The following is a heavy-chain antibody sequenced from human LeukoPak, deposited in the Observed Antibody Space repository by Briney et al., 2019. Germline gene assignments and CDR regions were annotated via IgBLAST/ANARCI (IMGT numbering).Heavy chain of an antibody. CDR3: AKDSSTTVTTKGGPRRSFDY. V-gene: IGHV3-23*01. CDR1: GFTFSSYV. CDR2: ISGSGGTT. Sequence: PGGSLRLSCAASGFTFSSYVMSWVRQAPGEGLDWVSVISGSGGTTYYADSVKGRFTISRDNSKNTLYLQMNSLRAEDTAIYYCAKDSSTTVTTKGGPRRSFDYWGLGTLVTVSS. J-gene: IGHJ4*02. D-gene: IGHD4-17*01.